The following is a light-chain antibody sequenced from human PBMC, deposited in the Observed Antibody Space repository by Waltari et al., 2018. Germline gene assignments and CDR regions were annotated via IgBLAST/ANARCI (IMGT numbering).Light chain of an antibody. CDR2: QDS. CDR1: KLGDKY. Sequence: SYELTQPPSVSVSPGQTASITCSGDKLGDKYACWYQQKPGQSTGLVIYQDSKRHSGIPERFSGSNSGNTATLTISRTQAMDEADYYCQAWDSSTVVFGGGTKLTVL. V-gene: IGLV3-1*01. J-gene: IGLJ2*01. CDR3: QAWDSSTVV.